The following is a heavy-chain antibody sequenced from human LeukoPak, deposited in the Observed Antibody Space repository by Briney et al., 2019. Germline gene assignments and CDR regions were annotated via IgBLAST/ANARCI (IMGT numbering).Heavy chain of an antibody. D-gene: IGHD3-22*01. Sequence: SETLSLTCTVSGGSVSISSYYWGWIRQPPGKGLEWIANIYYSGSTYYNPSLKNRVTISISTSKNQFSLKLTSVTAADTAVYYCARERDYYYDSSGWVAFDIWGQGTMVTVSS. CDR1: GGSVSISSYY. J-gene: IGHJ3*02. V-gene: IGHV4-39*07. CDR2: IYYSGST. CDR3: ARERDYYYDSSGWVAFDI.